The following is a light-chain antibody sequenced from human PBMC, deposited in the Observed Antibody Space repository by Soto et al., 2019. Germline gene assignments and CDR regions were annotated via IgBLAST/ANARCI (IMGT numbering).Light chain of an antibody. CDR3: SSYTTSSGVV. V-gene: IGLV2-14*03. CDR2: EVS. J-gene: IGLJ2*01. CDR1: SSDVGAYNY. Sequence: QSALTQPASVSGSPGQSITISCTGTSSDVGAYNYVSWYQQHPGKAPKLIIYEVSSWPSGVSNRFSGSKSGNAASLTISGLQDEDEADYYCSSYTTSSGVVFGGGTKVTVL.